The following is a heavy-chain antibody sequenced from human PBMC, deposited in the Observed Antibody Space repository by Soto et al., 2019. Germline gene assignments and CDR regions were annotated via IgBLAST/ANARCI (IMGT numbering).Heavy chain of an antibody. J-gene: IGHJ4*02. D-gene: IGHD6-6*01. CDR1: GHTFSSHD. V-gene: IGHV1-8*01. CDR2: MNPNTGNT. CDR3: ARGRAEYNSWLGLAY. Sequence: QVQLVQSGAEVKKPGASVKVSCKASGHTFSSHDINWVRQATGQGLEWMGWMNPNTGNTGYAQTFQGRVSMTRDTSINTAYMELSSLRSEDTAVYYCARGRAEYNSWLGLAYWGQGTLVTVSS.